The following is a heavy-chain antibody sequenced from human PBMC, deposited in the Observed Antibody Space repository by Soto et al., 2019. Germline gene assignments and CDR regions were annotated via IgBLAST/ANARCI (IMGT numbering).Heavy chain of an antibody. CDR1: GGSXSSSSYY. CDR2: IYYSGST. CDR3: AGQAKPMVRGVIDY. D-gene: IGHD3-10*01. Sequence: TSETLSLTCTVSGGSXSSSSYYWGWIRQPPGKGLEWIGSIYYSGSTYYNPSLKSRVTISVDTSKNQFSLKLSSVTAADTAVYYCAGQAKPMVRGVIDYWGQGTLVTVSS. J-gene: IGHJ4*02. V-gene: IGHV4-39*01.